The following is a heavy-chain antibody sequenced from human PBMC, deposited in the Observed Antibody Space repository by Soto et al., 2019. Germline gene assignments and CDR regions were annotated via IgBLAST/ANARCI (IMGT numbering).Heavy chain of an antibody. CDR1: GLTFSNAW. Sequence: GGSLRLSCAASGLTFSNAWMNWVRQAPGKGLEWVGRIKSKTDGGTTDYAAPVKGRFTISRDDSKNTLYLQMNSLKTEDTAVYYCTTPGPDYSNYAGYYYYGMDVWGQGTTVTVSS. CDR3: TTPGPDYSNYAGYYYYGMDV. D-gene: IGHD4-4*01. V-gene: IGHV3-15*07. J-gene: IGHJ6*02. CDR2: IKSKTDGGTT.